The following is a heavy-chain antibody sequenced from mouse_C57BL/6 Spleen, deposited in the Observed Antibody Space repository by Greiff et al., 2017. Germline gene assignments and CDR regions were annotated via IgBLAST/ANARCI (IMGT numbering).Heavy chain of an antibody. CDR3: ARSPPYGNYLAY. Sequence: VQLKESGPELVKPGASVKISCTASGYSFTGYYMNWVKQSPEKSLEWIGEINPSTGGTTYNQKFKAKATLTVDKSSSTAYMQLKSLTSEDSAVYYCARSPPYGNYLAYWGQGTLVTVSA. CDR2: INPSTGGT. J-gene: IGHJ3*01. V-gene: IGHV1-42*01. D-gene: IGHD2-1*01. CDR1: GYSFTGYY.